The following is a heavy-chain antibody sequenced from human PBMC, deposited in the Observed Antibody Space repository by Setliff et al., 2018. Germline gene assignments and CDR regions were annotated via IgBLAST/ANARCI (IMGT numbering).Heavy chain of an antibody. CDR2: IYYSGTT. V-gene: IGHV4-59*08. J-gene: IGHJ4*02. D-gene: IGHD2-21*02. CDR1: GGSISSYY. CDR3: VRMSTVTAIDY. Sequence: SETLSLTCTVSGGSISSYYWSWIRQPPGKGLEWIGYIYYSGTTYYNPSLKSRVIISVDTSKNQISLKLNSVTAADTAVYFCVRMSTVTAIDYWGQGTLVTVSS.